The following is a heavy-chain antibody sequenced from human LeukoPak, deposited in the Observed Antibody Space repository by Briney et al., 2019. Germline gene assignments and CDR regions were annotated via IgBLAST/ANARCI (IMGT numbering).Heavy chain of an antibody. CDR3: ARSRERVCTNPPCYVDLQAT. CDR1: GGSISSGSYY. D-gene: IGHD2-8*01. Sequence: SETLSLTGTVSGGSISSGSYYWTWIRQPAGKGLEWIGRIYISESANYNSSLKSRVTILVDTSKNQFSLKPSSVTAADTAMYYCARSRERVCTNPPCYVDLQATWGQGTLVTVSP. V-gene: IGHV4-61*02. J-gene: IGHJ4*02. CDR2: IYISESA.